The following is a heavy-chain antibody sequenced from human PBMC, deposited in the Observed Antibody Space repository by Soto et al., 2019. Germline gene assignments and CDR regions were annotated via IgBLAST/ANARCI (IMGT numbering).Heavy chain of an antibody. J-gene: IGHJ6*02. CDR1: GFTFDSYG. Sequence: GGSLRLSCAASGFTFDSYGMHWVRQAPGKGREWVAVIWYDGSNKYYADSVKGRFTISRDNSKNTLYLQMNSLRAEDTAVYYCARYLHYYDSSGYLYYYSGLTVGGQGTTVTVSS. CDR2: IWYDGSNK. V-gene: IGHV3-33*01. D-gene: IGHD3-22*01. CDR3: ARYLHYYDSSGYLYYYSGLTV.